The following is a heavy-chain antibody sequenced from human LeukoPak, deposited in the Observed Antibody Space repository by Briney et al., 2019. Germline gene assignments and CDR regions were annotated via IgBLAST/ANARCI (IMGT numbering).Heavy chain of an antibody. V-gene: IGHV4-4*02. Sequence: PSETLSLTCAVSGGSISNSNWWSLVRQPPGKGLEWIGEIYQSGSTNYNPSLKSRVTISVDKSKNQFSLKLSSVTAADTAVYYCARHWGQQLVFDYWGQGTLVTVSS. CDR2: IYQSGST. J-gene: IGHJ4*02. D-gene: IGHD6-13*01. CDR1: GGSISNSNW. CDR3: ARHWGQQLVFDY.